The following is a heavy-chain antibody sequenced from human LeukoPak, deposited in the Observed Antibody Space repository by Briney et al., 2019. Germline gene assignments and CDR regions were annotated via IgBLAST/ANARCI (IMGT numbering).Heavy chain of an antibody. D-gene: IGHD2-2*01. J-gene: IGHJ5*02. Sequence: SETLSLTCTVSGGSISSYYWSWIRQPAGKGREWIGRIYTSGSTNYNPSLKSRVTMSVDTSKNQFSLKLSSVTAADPAVYYCARMSIVVVPAALGVWFDPWGQGTLVTVSS. CDR3: ARMSIVVVPAALGVWFDP. V-gene: IGHV4-4*07. CDR1: GGSISSYY. CDR2: IYTSGST.